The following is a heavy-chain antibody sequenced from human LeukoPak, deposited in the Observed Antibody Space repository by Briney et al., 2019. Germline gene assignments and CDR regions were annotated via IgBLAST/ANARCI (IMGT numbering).Heavy chain of an antibody. Sequence: GASVKVSCKASGGTFSSYAISWVRQAPGQGLEWMGGIIPIFGTANYAQKFQGRVTITADESTSTAYMELSSLRSEDTAVYYCAREVSSVGANYFDYWGQGTLVTVSS. V-gene: IGHV1-69*13. D-gene: IGHD3-10*01. CDR1: GGTFSSYA. CDR2: IIPIFGTA. J-gene: IGHJ4*02. CDR3: AREVSSVGANYFDY.